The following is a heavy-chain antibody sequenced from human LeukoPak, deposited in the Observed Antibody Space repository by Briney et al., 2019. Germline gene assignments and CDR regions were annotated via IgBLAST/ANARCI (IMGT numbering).Heavy chain of an antibody. D-gene: IGHD2-2*01. Sequence: GGSLRLSCAASGFTFDDYAMHWVRQAPGKGLEWVSGISWNSGSIGYADSVKGRFTISRDNAKNSLYLQMNSLRAEDTALYYCAGYCSSTSCCKAGYFDYWGQGTLVTVSS. CDR3: AGYCSSTSCCKAGYFDY. CDR2: ISWNSGSI. V-gene: IGHV3-9*01. J-gene: IGHJ4*02. CDR1: GFTFDDYA.